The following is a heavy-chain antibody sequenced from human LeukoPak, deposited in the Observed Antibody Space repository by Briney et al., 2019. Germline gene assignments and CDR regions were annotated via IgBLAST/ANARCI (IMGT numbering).Heavy chain of an antibody. CDR1: GGSINSYY. V-gene: IGHV4-4*07. J-gene: IGHJ5*02. CDR2: IYTSGST. Sequence: SETLSLTCTVSGGSINSYYWSWIRQPPGKGLEWIGRIYTSGSTNYNPSLKSRVTMSVDTSKNQFSLKLSSVTAADTAVYYCARASSYYDFWSGYPSWFDPWGQGTLVTVSS. D-gene: IGHD3-3*01. CDR3: ARASSYYDFWSGYPSWFDP.